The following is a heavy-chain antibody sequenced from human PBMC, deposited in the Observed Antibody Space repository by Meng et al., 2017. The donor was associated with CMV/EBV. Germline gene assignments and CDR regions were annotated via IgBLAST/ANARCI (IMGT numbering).Heavy chain of an antibody. D-gene: IGHD4-23*01. Sequence: GGSLRLSCAASGFTFVDYAMHWVRQAPGKGLEWVSGISWNSGSIGYADSVKGRFTISRDSAKNSLYLQMNSLRAEDTALYYCAKDIGYGGNSLYGMDVWGQGTTVTVSS. CDR3: AKDIGYGGNSLYGMDV. CDR1: GFTFVDYA. J-gene: IGHJ6*02. CDR2: ISWNSGSI. V-gene: IGHV3-9*01.